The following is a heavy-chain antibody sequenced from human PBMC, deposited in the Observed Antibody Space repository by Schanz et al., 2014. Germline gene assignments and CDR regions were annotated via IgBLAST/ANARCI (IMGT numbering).Heavy chain of an antibody. CDR2: INSDGSTT. CDR3: AKDGVPSPWVCFGGYCYSGGADY. V-gene: IGHV3-23*04. J-gene: IGHJ4*02. Sequence: EVQLVESGGGLVQPGGSLRLSCAASGFTFGNFFMSWVRQAPGKGLEWVSRINSDGSTTIYADSVKGRFTISRDTSGNTLYLQMNSLTGEDTAVYYCAKDGVPSPWVCFGGYCYSGGADYWGQGTLVTVSS. CDR1: GFTFGNFF. D-gene: IGHD2-21*02.